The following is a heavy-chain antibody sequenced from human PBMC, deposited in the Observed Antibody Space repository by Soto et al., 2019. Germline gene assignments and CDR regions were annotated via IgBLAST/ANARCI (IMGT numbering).Heavy chain of an antibody. D-gene: IGHD3-10*01. Sequence: LRLSCAASGFTFSSYEMNWVRQAPGKGLEWVSYISGSGNAMFYADSVKGRFTISRDNAKNSLSLQMNSLRAEDTAVYYCARGLFGELSPGGIDYFDYWGQGTLVTVSS. CDR1: GFTFSSYE. CDR3: ARGLFGELSPGGIDYFDY. J-gene: IGHJ4*02. V-gene: IGHV3-48*03. CDR2: ISGSGNAM.